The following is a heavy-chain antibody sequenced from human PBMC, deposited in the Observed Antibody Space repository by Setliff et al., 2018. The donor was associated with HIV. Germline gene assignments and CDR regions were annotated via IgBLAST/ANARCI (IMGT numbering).Heavy chain of an antibody. V-gene: IGHV4-59*08. CDR3: ARQGTYTHYMDV. Sequence: SETLSLTCTVSGGSISSYYWSWIRQPPGKGLEWIGYIYHSGSTNYNPSLKSRVTISVDTSKNQFSLKLRSVTAADTAVYYCARQGTYTHYMDVWGKGTTVTVSS. CDR1: GGSISSYY. J-gene: IGHJ6*03. CDR2: IYHSGST. D-gene: IGHD3-16*01.